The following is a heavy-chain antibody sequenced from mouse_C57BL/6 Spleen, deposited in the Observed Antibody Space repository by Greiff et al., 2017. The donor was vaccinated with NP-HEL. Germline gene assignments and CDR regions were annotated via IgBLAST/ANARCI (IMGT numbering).Heavy chain of an antibody. J-gene: IGHJ3*01. V-gene: IGHV1-82*01. CDR2: IYPGDGDT. CDR1: GYAFSSSW. CDR3: AREGAITTAPWFAY. Sequence: QVQLQQSGPELVKPGASVKISCKASGYAFSSSWMNWVKQRPGKGLEWIGRIYPGDGDTNYNGKFKGKATLTADKSSSTAYMQLSSLTSEDSAVYFCAREGAITTAPWFAYWGQGTLVTVSA. D-gene: IGHD1-2*01.